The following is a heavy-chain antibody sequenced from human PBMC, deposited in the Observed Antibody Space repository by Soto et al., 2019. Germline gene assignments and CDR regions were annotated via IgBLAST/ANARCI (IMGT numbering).Heavy chain of an antibody. CDR1: GFTFSSYG. CDR2: ISYDGSNK. Sequence: QVQLVESGGGVVQPGRSLRLSCAASGFTFSSYGMHWVRQAPGKGLEWVAVISYDGSNKYYADSVKGRFTISRDNSKNTLYMQMNSLRAEDTAVYYCAKDMGQQLRWFDPWVQGTLVTVSS. D-gene: IGHD6-13*01. V-gene: IGHV3-30*18. J-gene: IGHJ5*02. CDR3: AKDMGQQLRWFDP.